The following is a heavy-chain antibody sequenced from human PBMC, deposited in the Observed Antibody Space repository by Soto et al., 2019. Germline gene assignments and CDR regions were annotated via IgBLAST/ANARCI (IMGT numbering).Heavy chain of an antibody. CDR2: IYYSGST. CDR1: GGSVSSGSYY. D-gene: IGHD6-6*01. Sequence: PSETLSLTCTVSGGSVSSGSYYWSWIRQPPGKGLEWIGYIYYSGSTNYNPSLKSRVTISVDTSKNQFSLKLSSVTAADTAVYYCARDRSSSSGSRFDPWGQGTLVTVSS. V-gene: IGHV4-61*01. J-gene: IGHJ5*02. CDR3: ARDRSSSSGSRFDP.